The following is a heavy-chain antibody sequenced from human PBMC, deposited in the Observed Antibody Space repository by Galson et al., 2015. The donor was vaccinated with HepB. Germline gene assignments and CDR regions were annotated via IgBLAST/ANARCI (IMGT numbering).Heavy chain of an antibody. V-gene: IGHV3-48*03. CDR1: GFTFSNYE. Sequence: SLRLSCAAFGFTFSNYEMNWVRQAPGRGLEWVSYISTSVTSIYYADSVKGRFTISRDNSKNSLYLQMSSLRVEDTAVYYCARWTRIAAGGTNYYYHDVWGQGTTVTVSS. CDR3: ARWTRIAAGGTNYYYHDV. CDR2: ISTSVTSI. J-gene: IGHJ6*02. D-gene: IGHD6-13*01.